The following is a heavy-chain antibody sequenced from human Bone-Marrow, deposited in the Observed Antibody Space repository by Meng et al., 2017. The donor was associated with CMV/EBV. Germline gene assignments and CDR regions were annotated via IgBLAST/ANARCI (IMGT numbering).Heavy chain of an antibody. CDR2: IRYDGSNK. CDR3: AKPNYGSGSYIDY. D-gene: IGHD3-10*01. V-gene: IGHV3-30*02. Sequence: LSLTCAASGFTFSSYGMHWVRQAPGKGLEWVAFIRYDGSNKYYADSVKGRFTISRDNSKNTLYLQMNSLRAEDTAVYYCAKPNYGSGSYIDYWGQGTLVTVSS. J-gene: IGHJ4*02. CDR1: GFTFSSYG.